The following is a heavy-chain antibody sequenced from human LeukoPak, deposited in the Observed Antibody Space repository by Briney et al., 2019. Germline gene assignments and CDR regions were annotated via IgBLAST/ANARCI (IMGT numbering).Heavy chain of an antibody. CDR2: ISGSGGTT. V-gene: IGHV3-23*01. D-gene: IGHD3-10*01. CDR1: GFTFNNYA. J-gene: IGHJ4*02. Sequence: GGSLRLSCAASGFTFNNYAMSWVRQAPGKGLEWVSAISGSGGTTYYADSVKGRFTISRDNAKNTLYLQMNSLRAEDTAVYYCARARHNYGSGSYLDYWGQGTLVTVSS. CDR3: ARARHNYGSGSYLDY.